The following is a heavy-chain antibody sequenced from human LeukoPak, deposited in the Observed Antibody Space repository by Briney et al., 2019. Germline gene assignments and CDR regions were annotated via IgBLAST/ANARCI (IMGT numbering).Heavy chain of an antibody. CDR3: ARARRYLGYCSGGSCYGYFDY. D-gene: IGHD2-15*01. CDR1: GFTSSSYW. CDR2: IKQDGSEK. Sequence: GGSLRLSCAASGFTSSSYWMSWVRRAPGKGLEWVANIKQDGSEKYYVDSVKGRFTISRDNAKNSLYLQMNSLRAEDTAVYYCARARRYLGYCSGGSCYGYFDYWGQGTLVTVSS. J-gene: IGHJ4*02. V-gene: IGHV3-7*01.